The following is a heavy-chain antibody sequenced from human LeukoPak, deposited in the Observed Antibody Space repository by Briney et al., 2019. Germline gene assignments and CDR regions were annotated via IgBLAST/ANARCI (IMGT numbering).Heavy chain of an antibody. CDR1: GYNFTNHW. J-gene: IGHJ4*02. V-gene: IGHV5-10-1*01. D-gene: IGHD3-10*01. CDR2: IDPSDSYT. CDR3: ARRRGGLFDY. Sequence: GESLRTSCKGSGYNFTNHWITWVRQMPGKGLEWMGRIDPSDSYTNYSPSFQGHVTISADKSISTAYLQWSTLKASDTAIYYCARRRGGLFDYWGQGILVTVSS.